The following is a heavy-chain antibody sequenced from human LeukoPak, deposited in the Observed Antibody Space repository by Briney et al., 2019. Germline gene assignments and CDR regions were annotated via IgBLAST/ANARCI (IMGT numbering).Heavy chain of an antibody. CDR1: GFTVSSNY. V-gene: IGHV3-66*01. CDR2: IYSGGTT. D-gene: IGHD4-17*01. J-gene: IGHJ4*02. CDR3: ASKLTTGN. Sequence: PGGSLRLSCLVSGFTVSSNYMSWVRQTPGKGLEWVSVIYSGGTTKYADSVEGRFTIYRDTSKNTLFLQMNSLRVEDTAVYYCASKLTTGNWGQGTLVTVSS.